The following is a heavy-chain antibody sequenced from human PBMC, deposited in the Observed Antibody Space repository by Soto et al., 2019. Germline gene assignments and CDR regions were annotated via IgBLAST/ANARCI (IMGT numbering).Heavy chain of an antibody. CDR1: GFTLQNYA. D-gene: IGHD3-10*01. V-gene: IGHV3-23*01. J-gene: IGHJ5*02. Sequence: PGGSLRLSCTASGFTLQNYAMAWVRQAPGKGLEWVSTLIGGHYGTAYSYSVKGRFTVSRDNSKNCLYLQMNSLGVEDTAMYFCAKGKSTGDIDWFDPWGQGSLVTVS. CDR3: AKGKSTGDIDWFDP. CDR2: LIGGHYGT.